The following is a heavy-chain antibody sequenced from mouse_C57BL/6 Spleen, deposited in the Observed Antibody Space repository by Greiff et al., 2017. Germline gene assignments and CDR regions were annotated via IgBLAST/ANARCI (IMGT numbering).Heavy chain of an antibody. D-gene: IGHD2-3*01. Sequence: VQLQQPGAELVKPGASVKVSCKASGYTFTSYWMHWVKQRPGQGLEWIGRIHPSDSDTNYNQKFKGKATLTVDKSSSTAYMQLSSLTSEDSAVYYYAIAEDGYYGDYAMDYWGQGTSVTVSS. J-gene: IGHJ4*01. CDR2: IHPSDSDT. CDR1: GYTFTSYW. CDR3: AIAEDGYYGDYAMDY. V-gene: IGHV1-74*01.